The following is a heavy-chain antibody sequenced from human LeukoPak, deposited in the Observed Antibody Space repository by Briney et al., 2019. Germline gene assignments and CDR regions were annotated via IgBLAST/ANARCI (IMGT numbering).Heavy chain of an antibody. Sequence: GGSLRLSCAASGFTFSSYSMNWVRQAPGKGLEWVSYISSSSSTIYYADSVKGRFTISRDNSKNTLCLQMNSLRAEDTAVYYCAKHSGWSEYNWFDPWGQGTLVTVSS. CDR3: AKHSGWSEYNWFDP. J-gene: IGHJ5*02. CDR2: ISSSSSTI. D-gene: IGHD6-19*01. V-gene: IGHV3-48*01. CDR1: GFTFSSYS.